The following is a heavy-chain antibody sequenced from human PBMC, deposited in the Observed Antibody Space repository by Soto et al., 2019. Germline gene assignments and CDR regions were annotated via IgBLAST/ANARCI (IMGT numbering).Heavy chain of an antibody. CDR2: TSHDGVT. CDR3: ARHPIRYYDILTGQTVYPEYNWIDP. J-gene: IGHJ5*02. Sequence: PSETLSLTCAVSSGSIDNVYWWSWVRQSPGKGLEWIGETSHDGVTNYNPSLEGRVTISIDKSKNQFYLDLNSVTAADTAMYYCARHPIRYYDILTGQTVYPEYNWIDPWGQGTLVTVSS. V-gene: IGHV4-4*02. CDR1: SGSIDNVYW. D-gene: IGHD3-9*01.